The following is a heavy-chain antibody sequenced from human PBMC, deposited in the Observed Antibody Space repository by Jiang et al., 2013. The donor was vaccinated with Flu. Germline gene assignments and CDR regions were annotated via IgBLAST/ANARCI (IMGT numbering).Heavy chain of an antibody. V-gene: IGHV4-59*13. CDR3: VTDSTTFPRVFDS. D-gene: IGHD2/OR15-2a*01. J-gene: IGHJ4*02. CDR1: GGSFSSYH. Sequence: LSLTCNMSGGSFSSYHWTWIRQPPGKRLEWIGYMYYTGSTNYNPSLKSRVTISVDRPKNQLSLRLSSVTAAGSAVYYCVTDSTTFPRVFDSWGQGIQVTVSS. CDR2: MYYTGST.